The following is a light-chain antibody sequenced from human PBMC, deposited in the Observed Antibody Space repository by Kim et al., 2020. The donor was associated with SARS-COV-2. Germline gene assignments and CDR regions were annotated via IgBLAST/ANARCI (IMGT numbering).Light chain of an antibody. V-gene: IGLV3-1*01. CDR1: KLGDKY. CDR3: QAWDSNTAWM. Sequence: VSPGQTASITSSGDKLGDKYVSWYQQKPGQSPVVVIYQDKKRPSGIPERFSGSNSGNTATLTISGTQAVDEADYYCQAWDSNTAWMFGGGTQLTVL. J-gene: IGLJ3*02. CDR2: QDK.